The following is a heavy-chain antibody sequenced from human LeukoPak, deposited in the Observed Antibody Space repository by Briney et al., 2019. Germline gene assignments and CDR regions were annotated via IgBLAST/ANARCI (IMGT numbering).Heavy chain of an antibody. D-gene: IGHD3-3*01. J-gene: IGHJ3*02. CDR2: IYPGDSDT. CDR1: GYSFTSYW. CDR3: ARVRFFLTDAFDI. Sequence: GESLKISCKGSGYSFTSYWIGWVRQMPGKGLEWMGIIYPGDSDTRYSPSFQGQVTISADKSISTAYLQWSSLKASDTAVYYCARVRFFLTDAFDIWGQGTMVTVSS. V-gene: IGHV5-51*01.